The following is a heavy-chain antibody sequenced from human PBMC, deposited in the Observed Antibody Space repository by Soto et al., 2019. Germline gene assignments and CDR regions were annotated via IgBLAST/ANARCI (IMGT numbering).Heavy chain of an antibody. J-gene: IGHJ6*02. CDR2: INHSGST. CDR1: GGSFSGYY. V-gene: IGHV4-34*01. CDR3: ARGHTSDV. Sequence: SETLSLTCAAYGGSFSGYYWSWIRQPPGKGLEWIGEINHSGSTNYNPSLKSRVTISVDTSKNQFSLKLSSVTAADTAVYYCARGHTSDVWGQGTTVTVSS.